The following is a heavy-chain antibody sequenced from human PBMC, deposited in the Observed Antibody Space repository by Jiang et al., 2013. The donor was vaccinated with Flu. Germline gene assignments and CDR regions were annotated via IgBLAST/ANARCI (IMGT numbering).Heavy chain of an antibody. CDR3: ASGARSDSSGWDFFDY. V-gene: IGHV1-2*04. J-gene: IGHJ4*02. CDR1: GYTFTGYY. Sequence: GAEVKKPGASVKVSCKASGYTFTGYYMHWVRQAPGQGLEWMGWINPNSGGTNYAQKFQGWVTMTRDTSISTAYMELSRLTSDDTAVYYCASGARSDSSGWDFFDYWGQGTLVTVSS. D-gene: IGHD6-19*01. CDR2: INPNSGGT.